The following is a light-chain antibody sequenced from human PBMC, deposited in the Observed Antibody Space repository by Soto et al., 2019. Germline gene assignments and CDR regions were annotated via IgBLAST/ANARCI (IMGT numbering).Light chain of an antibody. CDR2: EAS. CDR3: CSNAGGSNYV. V-gene: IGLV2-23*01. CDR1: SSDVGSHKL. Sequence: QSVLTQPASVSGSPGQSITISCTGTSSDVGSHKLVSWYQQYPGKAPKLIIFEASKRPSGVSNRFSGSKSGSTASLTISGLQAEDEADYYCCSNAGGSNYVFGTGTKVTVL. J-gene: IGLJ1*01.